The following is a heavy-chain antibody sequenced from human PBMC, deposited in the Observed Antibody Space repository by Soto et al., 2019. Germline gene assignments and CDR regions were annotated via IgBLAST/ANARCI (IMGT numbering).Heavy chain of an antibody. Sequence: SETLSLTCAISGDSVSSNSAAWNWIRQSPSRGLEWLGRTYYRSKWYNDYAVSVKSRITINPDTSKNQFSLQLNSVTPEDTAVYYCARSRTGTTVFYYYGMDVWGQGTTVTVSS. V-gene: IGHV6-1*01. D-gene: IGHD1-7*01. J-gene: IGHJ6*02. CDR2: TYYRSKWYN. CDR3: ARSRTGTTVFYYYGMDV. CDR1: GDSVSSNSAA.